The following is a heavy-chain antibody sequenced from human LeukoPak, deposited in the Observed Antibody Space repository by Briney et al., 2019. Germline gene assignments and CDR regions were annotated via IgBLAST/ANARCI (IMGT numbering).Heavy chain of an antibody. CDR3: ARDLELVYYDSSGYDY. D-gene: IGHD3-22*01. J-gene: IGHJ4*02. Sequence: GGSLRLSCAASGFTFSAYGMRWVRQAPGKGLVWVALINSDGSRTNYADSVKGRFTISRDNAKNTLYLQMNSLRDEDTAVYYCARDLELVYYDSSGYDYWGQGTLVIVSS. CDR1: GFTFSAYG. CDR2: INSDGSRT. V-gene: IGHV3-74*01.